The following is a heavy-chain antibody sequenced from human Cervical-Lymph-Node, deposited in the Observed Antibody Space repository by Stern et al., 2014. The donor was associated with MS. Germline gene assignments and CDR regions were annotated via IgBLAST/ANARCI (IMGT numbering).Heavy chain of an antibody. V-gene: IGHV4-31*03. CDR3: ARYGDSRGYLGWFDP. Sequence: VQLVESGPGLVKPSQTLSLTCTVSGDSVSNNAFYWSWIRQHPETGLQWIGYIYYSGTTFYNPSLKSRVTISVDTSRSQFSLRLTSVTAADTAIYYCARYGDSRGYLGWFDPWGQGTRVTVSS. CDR2: IYYSGTT. J-gene: IGHJ5*02. D-gene: IGHD3-22*01. CDR1: GDSVSNNAFY.